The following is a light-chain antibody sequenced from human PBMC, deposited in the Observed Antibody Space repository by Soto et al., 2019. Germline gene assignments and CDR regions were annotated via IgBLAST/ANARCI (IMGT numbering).Light chain of an antibody. CDR2: GAS. J-gene: IGKJ5*01. V-gene: IGKV3-15*01. CDR3: QQYNNWPIT. Sequence: LLRQSPSTLALSPGERATLSCRASQSVRSNLAWYQQKDGQAPRILIYGASTRATGIPARFSGSGSGTEFTLTISSLQSEDFALYYCQQYNNWPITCGQGTRLEIK. CDR1: QSVRSN.